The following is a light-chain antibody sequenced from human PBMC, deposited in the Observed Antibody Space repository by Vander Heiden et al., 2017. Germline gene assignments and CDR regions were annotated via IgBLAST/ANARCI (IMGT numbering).Light chain of an antibody. CDR3: QQGNNFPPS. J-gene: IGKJ3*01. Sequence: DIQMPQSASSVAASVVDRFTITCRASQYISNWLAWYQQKPGKAPKLLIYAASSLPSGVPSRFSGSGSGTDFTLTISSLQPEDFATYYCQQGNNFPPSFGPGTKVDVK. CDR2: AAS. CDR1: QYISNW. V-gene: IGKV1-12*01.